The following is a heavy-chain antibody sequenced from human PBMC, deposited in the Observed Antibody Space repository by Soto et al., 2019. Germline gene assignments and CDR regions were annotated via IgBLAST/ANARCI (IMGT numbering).Heavy chain of an antibody. CDR3: ARDFLSRDYYDSSGYPHSY. CDR1: GYTLTKYG. CDR2: IRAYNGNT. V-gene: IGHV1-18*01. J-gene: IGHJ4*02. D-gene: IGHD3-22*01. Sequence: GAPVKVSCQASGYTLTKYGITRGGQAPGQGAEWMGWIRAYNGNTNYAQKLQGRVTMTTDTSTSTAYMELRSLRSDDTAVYYFARDFLSRDYYDSSGYPHSYWGQGSLVPVSS.